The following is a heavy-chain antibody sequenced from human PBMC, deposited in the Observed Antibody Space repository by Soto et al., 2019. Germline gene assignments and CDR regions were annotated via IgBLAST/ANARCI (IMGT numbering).Heavy chain of an antibody. Sequence: EVQLLESGGGLVQPGGSLRLSCAASGFTFSSYAMTWVRQAPGKGLEWVSALSGSGVSTYYADSVKGRFTISRDNSKNRRYLQMNSLRAEDTAVYYCAKGGGSKDYYDTSGYYLYYYYAMDVWGQGTTVTVSS. J-gene: IGHJ6*02. CDR3: AKGGGSKDYYDTSGYYLYYYYAMDV. CDR2: LSGSGVST. CDR1: GFTFSSYA. V-gene: IGHV3-23*01. D-gene: IGHD3-22*01.